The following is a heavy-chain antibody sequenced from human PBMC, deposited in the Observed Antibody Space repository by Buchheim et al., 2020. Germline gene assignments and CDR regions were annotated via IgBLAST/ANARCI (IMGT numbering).Heavy chain of an antibody. D-gene: IGHD5-18*01. CDR1: GFTFSSYS. V-gene: IGHV3-48*04. J-gene: IGHJ4*02. Sequence: EVQLVESGGGLVQPGGSLRLSCAASGFTFSSYSMNWVRQAPGKGLEWVSYISSSSSTISHADSVKGRFTISRANAKNSLYLQMNSLRAEDTAVYYCARERGYNYGYSDYWGQGTL. CDR3: ARERGYNYGYSDY. CDR2: ISSSSSTI.